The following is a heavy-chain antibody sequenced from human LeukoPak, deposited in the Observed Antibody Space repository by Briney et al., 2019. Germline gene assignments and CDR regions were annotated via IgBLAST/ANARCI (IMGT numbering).Heavy chain of an antibody. J-gene: IGHJ6*02. CDR1: GYTFTSCG. CDR2: ISAYNGNT. V-gene: IGHV1-18*01. Sequence: GASVKVSCKASGYTFTSCGISWVRQAPGQGLEWMGWISAYNGNTNYAQKLQGRVTMTTDTSTSTASMELRSLRSDDTAVYYCARETYYDSSGNPPTNYYYGMDVWGQGTTVTVSS. CDR3: ARETYYDSSGNPPTNYYYGMDV. D-gene: IGHD3-22*01.